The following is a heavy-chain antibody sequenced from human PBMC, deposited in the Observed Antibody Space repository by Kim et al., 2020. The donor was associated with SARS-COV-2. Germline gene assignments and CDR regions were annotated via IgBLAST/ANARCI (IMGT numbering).Heavy chain of an antibody. V-gene: IGHV4-34*01. D-gene: IGHD6-6*01. J-gene: IGHJ5*02. Sequence: SETLSLTCAVYGGSFSGYYWSWIRQPPGKGLEWIGEINHSGSTNYNPSLKSRVTISVDTSKNQFSLKLSSVTAADTAVYYCARGGIPYSSSPGVWFDPWGQGTLVTVSS. CDR1: GGSFSGYY. CDR3: ARGGIPYSSSPGVWFDP. CDR2: INHSGST.